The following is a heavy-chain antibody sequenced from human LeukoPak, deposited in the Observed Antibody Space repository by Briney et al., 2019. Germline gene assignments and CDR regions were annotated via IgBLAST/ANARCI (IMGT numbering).Heavy chain of an antibody. CDR1: GYTFTSYG. D-gene: IGHD3-10*01. Sequence: GASVKVSCKASGYTFTSYGISWVRQAPGQGLEWMGWISAYNGNTNYAQKLQGRVTMTTDTSTSTAYMELRSLRSDDTAVYYCAREWGSGSYYNLYYFDYWGQGTLVTVSS. J-gene: IGHJ4*02. CDR2: ISAYNGNT. V-gene: IGHV1-18*01. CDR3: AREWGSGSYYNLYYFDY.